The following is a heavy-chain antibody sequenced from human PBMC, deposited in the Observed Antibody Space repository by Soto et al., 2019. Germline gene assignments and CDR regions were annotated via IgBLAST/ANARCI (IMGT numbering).Heavy chain of an antibody. CDR2: LDDVFGS. Sequence: DVQLVESGGGLIQPGESLRLSCAAFGLTGSATKYVAWVRQSPGKGLEWVSALDDVFGSFYSDSVKGRFNNSSDRSKITVYLQMNDLRTDDTSVYYCESWHEREHAYEVWGQGTTGIVSS. D-gene: IGHD1-1*01. V-gene: IGHV3-53*01. J-gene: IGHJ3*01. CDR3: ESWHEREHAYEV. CDR1: GLTGSATKY.